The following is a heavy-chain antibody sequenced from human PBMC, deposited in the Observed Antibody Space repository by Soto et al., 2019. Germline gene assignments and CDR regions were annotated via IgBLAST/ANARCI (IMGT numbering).Heavy chain of an antibody. Sequence: QLXLQESGPGLVKPSETLSLTCTVSGGSVSGSTFYWGWIRQPPGKTLEWIGSISGSGSTYYSPSLKSRLTFSVDTSRNAFSLTLTSVTAADTAVYYCVRSPAFWGQGTLVTVSS. CDR1: GGSVSGSTFY. D-gene: IGHD2-2*01. CDR3: VRSPAF. V-gene: IGHV4-39*02. CDR2: ISGSGST. J-gene: IGHJ4*02.